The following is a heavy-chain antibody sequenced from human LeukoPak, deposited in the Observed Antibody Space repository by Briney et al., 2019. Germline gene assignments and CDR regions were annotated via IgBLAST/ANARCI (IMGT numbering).Heavy chain of an antibody. V-gene: IGHV4-59*01. D-gene: IGHD6-13*01. Sequence: SETLSLTCTVSGGSISTYYWSWIRQPPGKGLEWIGYIYYSGSTNYNPSLKSRATISVDTSKKQFSLKLSSVTAADTVVYYCARAHSGSWYWFDPWGQGTLVTVSS. CDR2: IYYSGST. J-gene: IGHJ5*02. CDR3: ARAHSGSWYWFDP. CDR1: GGSISTYY.